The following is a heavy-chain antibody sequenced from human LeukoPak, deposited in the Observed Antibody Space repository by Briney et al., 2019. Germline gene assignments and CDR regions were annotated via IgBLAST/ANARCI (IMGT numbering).Heavy chain of an antibody. CDR1: GFTFNNYG. V-gene: IGHV3-30*03. J-gene: IGHJ6*03. Sequence: PGGSLRLSCAASGFTFNNYGMHWVRQAPGKGLEWVAVISSDGSNKYYADSVKGRFTISRDNSKNTLYLQMNSLRAEDTAVYYCARGSQYFDWLLYYRGSYYMDVWGKGTTVTISS. D-gene: IGHD3-9*01. CDR2: ISSDGSNK. CDR3: ARGSQYFDWLLYYRGSYYMDV.